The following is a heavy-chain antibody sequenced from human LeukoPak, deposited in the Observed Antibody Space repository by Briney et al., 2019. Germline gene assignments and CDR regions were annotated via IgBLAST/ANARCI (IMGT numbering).Heavy chain of an antibody. CDR2: ISYDESNK. Sequence: GGSLRLSCAASGFTFSSYGMHWVRQAPGKGLEWVAVISYDESNKYYAHSVKGRFTISRDNSKNTLYLQMNSLRAEDTAVYYCARDQDYMWGSYRLPYYWGQGTLVTVSS. CDR3: ARDQDYMWGSYRLPYY. J-gene: IGHJ4*02. CDR1: GFTFSSYG. V-gene: IGHV3-30*03. D-gene: IGHD3-16*02.